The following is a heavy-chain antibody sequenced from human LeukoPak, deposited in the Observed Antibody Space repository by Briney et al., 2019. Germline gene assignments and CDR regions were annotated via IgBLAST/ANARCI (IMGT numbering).Heavy chain of an antibody. V-gene: IGHV4-39*01. CDR1: GDSISSYNYF. D-gene: IGHD3-22*01. CDR2: IYYRGNT. CDR3: ARASSGYYWDFDY. J-gene: IGHJ4*02. Sequence: PSETLSLTCTVSGDSISSYNYFWGWIRQPPGKGLEWIGSIYYRGNTYYNPSLKSRVTISADTSKNQFSLKVTSVIAADTAVYYCARASSGYYWDFDYWGQGTLVTVSS.